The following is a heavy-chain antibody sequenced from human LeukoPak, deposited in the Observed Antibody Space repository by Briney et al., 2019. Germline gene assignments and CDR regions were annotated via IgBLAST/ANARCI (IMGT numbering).Heavy chain of an antibody. D-gene: IGHD3-22*01. V-gene: IGHV3-48*02. J-gene: IGHJ4*02. Sequence: PGGSLRLSCAAFGSTFSSYSMNWVRQAPGKGLEWVSYISSSSSTIYYADSVKGRFTISRDNAKNSLYLQMNSLRDEDTAVYYCARDLITMIVVDPPGGFDYWGQGTLVTVSS. CDR2: ISSSSSTI. CDR3: ARDLITMIVVDPPGGFDY. CDR1: GSTFSSYS.